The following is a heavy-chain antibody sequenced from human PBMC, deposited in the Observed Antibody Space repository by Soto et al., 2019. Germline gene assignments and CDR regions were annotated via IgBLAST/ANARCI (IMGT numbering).Heavy chain of an antibody. Sequence: GGSLRLSCAASGFTFSSYWMSWVRQAPGKGLEWVANIKQDGSEKYYVDSVKGRFTISRDNAKNSLYLQMNSLRAEDTAVYYCARARGYSYGGNNYYYYGMDVWGKGTTVTVPS. D-gene: IGHD5-18*01. J-gene: IGHJ6*04. CDR1: GFTFSSYW. CDR2: IKQDGSEK. V-gene: IGHV3-7*05. CDR3: ARARGYSYGGNNYYYYGMDV.